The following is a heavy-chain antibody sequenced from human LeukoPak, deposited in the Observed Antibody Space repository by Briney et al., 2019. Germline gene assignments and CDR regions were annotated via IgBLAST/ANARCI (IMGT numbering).Heavy chain of an antibody. CDR1: GFTFGDSA. Sequence: GGSLRLSCAASGFTFGDSAIHWVRQATGKGLEWVGRIRSKADTYATTYGASLKGRFTISRDDSRNRAYLQMSSLRTEDTAVYYCTREYSSGWPFDFWGQGTLVTVSS. J-gene: IGHJ4*02. CDR3: TREYSSGWPFDF. D-gene: IGHD6-19*01. CDR2: IRSKADTYAT. V-gene: IGHV3-73*01.